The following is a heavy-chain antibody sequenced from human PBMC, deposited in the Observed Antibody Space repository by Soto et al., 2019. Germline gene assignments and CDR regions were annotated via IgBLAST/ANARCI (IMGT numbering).Heavy chain of an antibody. CDR1: GGSFSGYY. CDR2: INRSGST. J-gene: IGHJ4*02. Sequence: SETLSLTCAVYGGSFSGYYWSWIRQPPGKGLEWIGEINRSGSTNYNPSLKSRVTISVDTSKNQFSLKLSSVTAADTAAYYCARGTGGTGGYWGQGTLVTVSS. D-gene: IGHD2-15*01. V-gene: IGHV4-34*01. CDR3: ARGTGGTGGY.